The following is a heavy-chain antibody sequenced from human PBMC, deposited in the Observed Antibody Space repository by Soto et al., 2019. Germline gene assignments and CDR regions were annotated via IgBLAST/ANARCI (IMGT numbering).Heavy chain of an antibody. D-gene: IGHD3-10*01. Sequence: QLQLQESGPGLVKPSETLSLTCTVSGGSISSSSYYWGWIRQPPGKGLEWIGSIYYSGSTYYNPSLKSRVTISVDTSKNQFSLKLSSVTAADTAVYYCATNLWFGELLPFDYWGQGTLVTVSS. J-gene: IGHJ4*02. CDR3: ATNLWFGELLPFDY. CDR1: GGSISSSSYY. CDR2: IYYSGST. V-gene: IGHV4-39*01.